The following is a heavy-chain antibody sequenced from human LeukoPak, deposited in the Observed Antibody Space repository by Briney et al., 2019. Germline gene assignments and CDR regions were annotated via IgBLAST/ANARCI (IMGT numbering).Heavy chain of an antibody. CDR1: AYTFTVYY. V-gene: IGHV1-2*02. D-gene: IGHD3-10*01. J-gene: IGHJ4*02. CDR2: INLKNGGT. CDR3: GSWDYGSGSYSPYY. Sequence: AAVTVSLTASAYTFTVYYIHWVRQAQGQGGGGVGWINLKNGGTKFKQKFQGRVTMTRERESSTAYMELSGLGSDDTAVYYCGSWDYGSGSYSPYYWGQGTLVTVSS.